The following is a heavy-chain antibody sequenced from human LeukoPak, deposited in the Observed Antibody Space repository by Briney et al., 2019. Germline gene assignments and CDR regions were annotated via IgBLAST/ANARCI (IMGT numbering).Heavy chain of an antibody. CDR3: ARCGYSGYTSFNY. CDR1: GFTFSSYE. J-gene: IGHJ4*02. CDR2: ISSSGSTI. V-gene: IGHV3-48*03. Sequence: GGSLRLSCAASGFTFSSYEMNWVRQAPGKGREWVSYISSSGSTIYNADSVKGRFTTSRDNAKNSLYLQMNGLRAEDTAVYYCARCGYSGYTSFNYWGQGPRDSVFS. D-gene: IGHD5-12*01.